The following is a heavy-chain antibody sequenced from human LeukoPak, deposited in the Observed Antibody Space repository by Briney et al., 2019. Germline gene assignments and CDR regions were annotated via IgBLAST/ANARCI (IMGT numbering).Heavy chain of an antibody. CDR3: ARGRDWGDLDFDWLLADAFDI. D-gene: IGHD3-9*01. Sequence: PSETLSLTCTVSGSSISSYYWSWIRQPAGKGLEWIGRIYTSGSTNYNPSLKSRVTMSVDTSKNQFSLKLSSVTAADTAVYYCARGRDWGDLDFDWLLADAFDIWGQGTMVTVSS. J-gene: IGHJ3*02. CDR1: GSSISSYY. CDR2: IYTSGST. V-gene: IGHV4-4*07.